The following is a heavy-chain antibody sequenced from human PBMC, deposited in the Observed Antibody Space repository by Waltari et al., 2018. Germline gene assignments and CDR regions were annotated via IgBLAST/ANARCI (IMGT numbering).Heavy chain of an antibody. Sequence: QVQLQESGPGLVKPSETLSLTCTVSGGSISSYYWSWIRQPPGKGLEWIGSIYHSGSTYYNPSLKRRVTISVDTSKNQFSLKLSSVTAADTAVYYCARAGGDYLRGWFDPWGQGTLVTVSS. J-gene: IGHJ5*02. V-gene: IGHV4-38-2*02. CDR3: ARAGGDYLRGWFDP. D-gene: IGHD4-17*01. CDR2: IYHSGST. CDR1: GGSISSYY.